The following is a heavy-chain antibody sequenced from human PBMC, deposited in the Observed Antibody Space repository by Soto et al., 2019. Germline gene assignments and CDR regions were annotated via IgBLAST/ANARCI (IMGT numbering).Heavy chain of an antibody. J-gene: IGHJ4*02. V-gene: IGHV4-39*01. CDR2: IYYSGST. CDR1: GGSISSSNYY. D-gene: IGHD5-18*01. Sequence: QLQLQESGPGLVKPSETLSLTCTVSGGSISSSNYYWGWIRQPPGKGLEWIGTIYYSGSTYYNPSLKSRVTISVDTSKNQFSLKLSSVTAADTAVYYCASITAMVPYFDYWGQGTLVTVSS. CDR3: ASITAMVPYFDY.